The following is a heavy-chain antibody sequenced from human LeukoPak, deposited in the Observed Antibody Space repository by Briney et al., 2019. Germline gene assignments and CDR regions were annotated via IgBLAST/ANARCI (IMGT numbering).Heavy chain of an antibody. J-gene: IGHJ1*01. D-gene: IGHD3-10*01. Sequence: SETLSFTCTVSGGSISSSSYFWGWIRQPPGKGLEWIGSIYYSGSTYYNPSLKSRVTISVDTSKNQFSLKLSSVTAADTAVYYCARLFPLWFGELLSTEYFQHWGQGTLVTVSS. V-gene: IGHV4-39*01. CDR1: GGSISSSSYF. CDR2: IYYSGST. CDR3: ARLFPLWFGELLSTEYFQH.